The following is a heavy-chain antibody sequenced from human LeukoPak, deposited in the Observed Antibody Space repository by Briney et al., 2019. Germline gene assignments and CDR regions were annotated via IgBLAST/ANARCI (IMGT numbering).Heavy chain of an antibody. D-gene: IGHD2-15*01. J-gene: IGHJ4*02. Sequence: GGSLRLSCGASGFIFSSYWMSWVRQAPGKGLEWVANIKQDGSEKYYVDSVKGRFTISRDNAKNSLYLQMNSLRAEDTAVYYCAKDPYGGYDYWGQGTLVTVSS. CDR3: AKDPYGGYDY. CDR1: GFIFSSYW. V-gene: IGHV3-7*03. CDR2: IKQDGSEK.